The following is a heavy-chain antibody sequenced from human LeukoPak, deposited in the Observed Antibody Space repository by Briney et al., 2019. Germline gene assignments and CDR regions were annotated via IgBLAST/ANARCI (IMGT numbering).Heavy chain of an antibody. CDR2: ISGSGSNI. CDR1: GFTFSDYY. CDR3: AKARLLWFGELLCYFDY. J-gene: IGHJ4*02. D-gene: IGHD3-10*01. Sequence: GGSLRLSCAASGFTFSDYYMSWIRQAPGKGLEWVSYISGSGSNIYYADSVKGRFTISRDNAKNSLYLQMNSLRAEDTAVYYCAKARLLWFGELLCYFDYWGQGTLVTVSS. V-gene: IGHV3-11*01.